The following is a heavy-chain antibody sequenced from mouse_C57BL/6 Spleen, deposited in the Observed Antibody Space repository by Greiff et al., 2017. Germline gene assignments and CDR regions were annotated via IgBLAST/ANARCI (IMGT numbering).Heavy chain of an antibody. CDR1: GFTFSSYG. CDR2: ISSGGSYT. CDR3: ARDDGSSYVAMDY. Sequence: DVKLVESGGDLVKPGGSLKLSCAASGFTFSSYGMSWVRQTPDKRLEWVATISSGGSYTYYPDSVKGRFTISRDNAKNTLYLQMSSLKYEDTAMYYCARDDGSSYVAMDYWGQGTSVTVSS. J-gene: IGHJ4*01. V-gene: IGHV5-6*02. D-gene: IGHD1-1*01.